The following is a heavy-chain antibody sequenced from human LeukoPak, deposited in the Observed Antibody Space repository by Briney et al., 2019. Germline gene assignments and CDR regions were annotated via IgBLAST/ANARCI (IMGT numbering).Heavy chain of an antibody. CDR1: GGSISSGGYY. V-gene: IGHV4-31*03. CDR3: ARGLGIVGATKWFDP. D-gene: IGHD1-26*01. CDR2: IYYSGST. Sequence: PSQTLSLTCTVSGGSISSGGYYWSWLRQHPGKGLEWIGYIYYSGSTYYNPSLKSRVTISVDTSKNQFSLKLSSVTAADTAVYYCARGLGIVGATKWFDPWGQGTLVTVSS. J-gene: IGHJ5*02.